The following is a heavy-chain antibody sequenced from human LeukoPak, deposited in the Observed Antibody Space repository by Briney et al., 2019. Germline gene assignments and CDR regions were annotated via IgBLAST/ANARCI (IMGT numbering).Heavy chain of an antibody. CDR2: INHSGST. CDR1: GGSFSGYY. D-gene: IGHD5-18*01. Sequence: SETLSLTCAVYGGSFSGYYWSWIRQPPGKGLEWIGEINHSGSTNYNPSLKSRVTISVDTSKNQFSLKLSSVTAADTAVYYCMSADTAMVIDYWGQGTLVTVSS. J-gene: IGHJ4*02. CDR3: MSADTAMVIDY. V-gene: IGHV4-34*01.